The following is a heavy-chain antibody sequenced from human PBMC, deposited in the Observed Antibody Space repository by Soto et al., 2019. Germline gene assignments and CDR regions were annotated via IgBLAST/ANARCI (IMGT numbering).Heavy chain of an antibody. CDR1: GGTFSSYT. J-gene: IGHJ6*03. CDR3: ARGSDIDYYSMDV. V-gene: IGHV1-69*02. Sequence: SVKVSCKASGGTFSSYTISWVRQAPGQGLEWMGRIIPILGIANYAQKFQGRVTITADKSTSTAYMELSSLRSEDTAVYYCARGSDIDYYSMDVWGKGTRFTVSS. D-gene: IGHD2-15*01. CDR2: IIPILGIA.